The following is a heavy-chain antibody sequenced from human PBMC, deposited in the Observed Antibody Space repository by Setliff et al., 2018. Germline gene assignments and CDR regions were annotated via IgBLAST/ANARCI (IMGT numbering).Heavy chain of an antibody. D-gene: IGHD3-22*01. J-gene: IGHJ4*02. V-gene: IGHV1-18*01. CDR1: GYTFSTYG. Sequence: GASVKVSCKDSGYTFSTYGISWVRQAPGQGLEWMGWISAYNGNTNYAQKFQGRVTITRDTSASTAYMELSSLTSEDTAVYYCARRPYDSSGYFNYWGQGTLVT. CDR2: ISAYNGNT. CDR3: ARRPYDSSGYFNY.